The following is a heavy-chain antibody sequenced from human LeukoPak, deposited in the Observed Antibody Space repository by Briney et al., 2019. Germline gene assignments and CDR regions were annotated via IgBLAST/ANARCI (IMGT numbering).Heavy chain of an antibody. CDR2: IYTSGST. Sequence: PSQTLSLTCTVSGGSISSGSYYWSWIRQPAGKGLEWIGRIYTSGSTNYNPSLKSRVTISVDTSKSQFSLKLSSVTAADTAVYYCARRFPFSREIPDAFDIWGQGTMVTVSS. CDR3: ARRFPFSREIPDAFDI. J-gene: IGHJ3*02. CDR1: GGSISSGSYY. D-gene: IGHD2-2*02. V-gene: IGHV4-61*02.